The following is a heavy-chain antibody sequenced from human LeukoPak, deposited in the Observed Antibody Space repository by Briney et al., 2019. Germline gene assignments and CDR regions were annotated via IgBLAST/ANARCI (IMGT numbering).Heavy chain of an antibody. V-gene: IGHV4-59*02. CDR1: GGSVSSDY. J-gene: IGHJ4*02. CDR3: ARDRYGYTLDY. D-gene: IGHD5-24*01. Sequence: SETLSLTCTVSGGSVSSDYWSWIRRTPGKGLEWIGYIYYSGNTNYNPSLKSRVTISVDTSKSQFSLKLSSVTAADTAVYYCARDRYGYTLDYWGQGTLVTVSS. CDR2: IYYSGNT.